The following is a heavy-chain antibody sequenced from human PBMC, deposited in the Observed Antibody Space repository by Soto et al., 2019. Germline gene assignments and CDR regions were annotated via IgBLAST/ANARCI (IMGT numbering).Heavy chain of an antibody. CDR3: AKHGGTINY. CDR2: ISGSGGST. V-gene: IGHV3-23*01. CDR1: GFSFTSFV. Sequence: EVQLLESGGGLVQPGGSLRVSCAASGFSFTSFVMSWVRQAPGKGLEWVSSISGSGGSTYYADSVKGRFTISRDNSKSTLYRQMNRLRAEDTAVYYCAKHGGTINYWGQGTLVTVSS. D-gene: IGHD3-16*01. J-gene: IGHJ4*02.